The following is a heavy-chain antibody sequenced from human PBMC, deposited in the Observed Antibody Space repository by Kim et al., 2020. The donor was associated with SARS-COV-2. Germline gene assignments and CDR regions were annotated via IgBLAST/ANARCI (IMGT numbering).Heavy chain of an antibody. J-gene: IGHJ4*02. V-gene: IGHV4-31*03. CDR2: IYYSGST. CDR3: ARVIRIFGVVIGIDY. D-gene: IGHD3-3*01. Sequence: SETLSLTCTVSGGSISSGGYYWSWIRQHPGKGLEWIGYIYYSGSTYYNPSLKSRVTISVDTSKNQFSLKLSSVTAADTAVYYCARVIRIFGVVIGIDYWGQGTLVTVSS. CDR1: GGSISSGGYY.